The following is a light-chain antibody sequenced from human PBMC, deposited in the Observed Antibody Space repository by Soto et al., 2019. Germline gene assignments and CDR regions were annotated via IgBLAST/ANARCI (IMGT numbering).Light chain of an antibody. CDR3: QQYGSSSYT. CDR2: GAS. J-gene: IGKJ2*01. CDR1: QSVSSSY. Sequence: EIVLTQSPGTLSLSXXXXATLSCRASQSVSSSYLAWYQQKPGQAPRLLIYGASSRATGIPDRFSGSGSGTDFTLIISRLEPEDFAVYYCQQYGSSSYTFGQGTNLEI. V-gene: IGKV3-20*01.